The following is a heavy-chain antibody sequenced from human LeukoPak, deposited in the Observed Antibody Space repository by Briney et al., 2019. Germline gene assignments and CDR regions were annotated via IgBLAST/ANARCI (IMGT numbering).Heavy chain of an antibody. Sequence: GASVKVSCKASGYTFTSYGISWVRQAPGQGLEWMGIINPSGGSTSYAQKFQGRVTMTRDTSTSTVYMELSSLRSEDTAVYYCASYGDYGAFDIWGQGTIVTVSS. CDR3: ASYGDYGAFDI. V-gene: IGHV1-46*01. D-gene: IGHD4-17*01. CDR1: GYTFTSYG. J-gene: IGHJ3*02. CDR2: INPSGGST.